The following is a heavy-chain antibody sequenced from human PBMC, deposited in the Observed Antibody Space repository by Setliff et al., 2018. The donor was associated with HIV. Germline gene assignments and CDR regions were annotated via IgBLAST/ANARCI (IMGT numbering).Heavy chain of an antibody. Sequence: SVKVSCKASGGTFSSYAISWVRQAPGQGLEWMGGIIPILGIANYAQKFQGRVTVSIDTSTSTAYMDLRNLRSEDTAVYYCARVPTGVVTGSHFDSWGQGTLVTVSS. J-gene: IGHJ4*02. D-gene: IGHD5-18*01. CDR1: GGTFSSYA. CDR2: IIPILGIA. CDR3: ARVPTGVVTGSHFDS. V-gene: IGHV1-69*10.